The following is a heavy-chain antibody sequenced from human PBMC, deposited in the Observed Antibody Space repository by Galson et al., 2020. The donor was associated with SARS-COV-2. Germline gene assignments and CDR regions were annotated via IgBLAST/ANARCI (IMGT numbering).Heavy chain of an antibody. CDR1: GFSLSNTGVG. V-gene: IGHV2-5*02. Sequence: KMSGPTLVKPTQTLTLTCNFSGFSLSNTGVGVGWIRQPPGQALEWLALIYWDDDKRYRPSLKNRLTITKDTSENQVVLTMANMDPVDTGTYYCAHKPPGGPVADAFDVWGRGVMVTVSS. CDR3: AHKPPGGPVADAFDV. CDR2: IYWDDDK. J-gene: IGHJ3*01. D-gene: IGHD3-10*01.